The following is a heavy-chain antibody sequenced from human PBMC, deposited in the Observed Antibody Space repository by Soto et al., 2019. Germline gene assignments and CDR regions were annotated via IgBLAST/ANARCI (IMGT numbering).Heavy chain of an antibody. D-gene: IGHD6-19*01. J-gene: IGHJ3*02. Sequence: QVQLVESGGGVVQPGRSLRLSCAASGFTFSSYGMHWVRKAPGKGLEWVAVISYDGSNKYYADPVKGRFTISRDTSKXXLXVQMNSLRPEDTAVYYCAKDYGSGCDWLRVGDASDIWGQGTMVTVSS. CDR2: ISYDGSNK. CDR3: AKDYGSGCDWLRVGDASDI. V-gene: IGHV3-30*18. CDR1: GFTFSSYG.